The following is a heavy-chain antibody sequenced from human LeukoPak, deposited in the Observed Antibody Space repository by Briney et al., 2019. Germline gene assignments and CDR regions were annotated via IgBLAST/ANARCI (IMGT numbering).Heavy chain of an antibody. CDR1: GGSISSYY. V-gene: IGHV4-59*01. Sequence: SETLSLTCTVSGGSISSYYWSWIRQPPGKGLEWIGYIYYSGSTNYNPSLKSRVTISVDTSKNQFSLKLSSVTAADTAVCYCARDTFWSGYFDYWGQGTLVTVSS. D-gene: IGHD3-3*01. J-gene: IGHJ4*02. CDR3: ARDTFWSGYFDY. CDR2: IYYSGST.